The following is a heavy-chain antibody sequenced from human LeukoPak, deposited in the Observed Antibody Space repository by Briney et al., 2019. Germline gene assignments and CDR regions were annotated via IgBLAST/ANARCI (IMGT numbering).Heavy chain of an antibody. J-gene: IGHJ6*02. CDR2: ISSSGSTI. V-gene: IGHV3-11*01. CDR3: ARVGHFSYCSSTSCHQQLYYYYYYGMDV. D-gene: IGHD2-2*01. CDR1: GFTFSDYY. Sequence: GGSLRLSCAASGFTFSDYYMSWIRQAQGKGLEGVSYISSSGSTIYYADSVKGRFTISRDDAKDSLYLQMNSLRAEDTAVYYCARVGHFSYCSSTSCHQQLYYYYYYGMDVWGQGTTVTVSS.